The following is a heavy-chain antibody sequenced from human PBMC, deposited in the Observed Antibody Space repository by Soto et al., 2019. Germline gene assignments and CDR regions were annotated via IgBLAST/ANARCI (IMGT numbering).Heavy chain of an antibody. CDR1: VYSFSSYY. D-gene: IGHD3-10*01. Sequence: ASVXVSFKSSVYSFSSYYMHLLLQAPGQGLEWMGIINPSGASTRYAQKFQGRVTMTRDTSTSTLYMELSSLRSEDTAVYYCARDREYTGNVWLETWGQGTLVKVYS. CDR3: ARDREYTGNVWLET. J-gene: IGHJ5*02. CDR2: INPSGAST. V-gene: IGHV1-46*01.